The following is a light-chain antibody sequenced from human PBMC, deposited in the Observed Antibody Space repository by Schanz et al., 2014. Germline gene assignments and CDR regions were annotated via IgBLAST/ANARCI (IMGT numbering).Light chain of an antibody. CDR3: QRSYTTPYT. CDR2: AAS. Sequence: DIQVPQSPSSLSASVGDRVTITCRTRHSITTYLNWYQHKPGKAPKLLIYAASSLQSGVPSRFSGSGSGTDFTLTISSLQPEDFATYYCQRSYTTPYTFGQGTKLESK. CDR1: HSITTY. J-gene: IGKJ2*01. V-gene: IGKV1-39*01.